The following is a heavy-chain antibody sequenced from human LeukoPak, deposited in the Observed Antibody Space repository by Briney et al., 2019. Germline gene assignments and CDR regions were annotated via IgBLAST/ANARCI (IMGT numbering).Heavy chain of an antibody. Sequence: GGSLRLSCAASGFTFDDYAMHWVRHAPGKGLEWVSGISWNSGSIGYADSVKGRFTISRDNAKNSLYLQMNSLRAEDTAVYYCSSGSWRWYFDYWGQGTLVTVSS. CDR2: ISWNSGSI. J-gene: IGHJ4*02. CDR1: GFTFDDYA. CDR3: SSGSWRWYFDY. D-gene: IGHD1-26*01. V-gene: IGHV3-9*01.